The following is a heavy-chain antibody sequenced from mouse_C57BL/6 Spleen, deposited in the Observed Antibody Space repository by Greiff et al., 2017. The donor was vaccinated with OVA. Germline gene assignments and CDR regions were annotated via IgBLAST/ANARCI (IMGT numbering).Heavy chain of an antibody. CDR1: GFTFSDYG. CDR3: ARGPTWFAY. CDR2: ISSGSSTI. J-gene: IGHJ3*01. Sequence: EVKVVESGGGLVKPGGSLKLSCAASGFTFSDYGMPWVRQAPEKGLEWVAYISSGSSTIYYADTVKGRFTISRDNAKNTLFLQMTSLRSEDTAMYYCARGPTWFAYWGQGTLVTVSA. V-gene: IGHV5-17*01.